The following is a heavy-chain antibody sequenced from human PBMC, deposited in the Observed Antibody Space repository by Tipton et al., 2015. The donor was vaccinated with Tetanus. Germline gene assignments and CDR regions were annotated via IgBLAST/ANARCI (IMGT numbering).Heavy chain of an antibody. CDR2: IKQNGSET. CDR1: GFTFXXYW. Sequence: AASGFTFXXYWMSXVRQAPGKGLEWVANIKQNGSETYYVDSVKGRFTIPRDNAKNSLYLQMNSLRAEDTAVYYCARSTGFDYWGQGTLVTVS. J-gene: IGHJ4*02. CDR3: ARSTGFDY. V-gene: IGHV3-7*01. D-gene: IGHD2-8*02.